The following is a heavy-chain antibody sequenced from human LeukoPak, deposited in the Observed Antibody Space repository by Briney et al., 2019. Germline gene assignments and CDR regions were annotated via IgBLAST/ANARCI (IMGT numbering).Heavy chain of an antibody. CDR3: ARSYCSSTSCYADY. CDR2: ISGSGGST. D-gene: IGHD2-2*01. J-gene: IGHJ4*02. Sequence: GGSLRLSCSASGFTFSSYAMSWVRQAPGKGLEWVSAISGSGGSTYYADSVKGRFTICRDNSTNTLYLQMNSLRAEDTAVYYCARSYCSSTSCYADYWGQGTLVTVSS. CDR1: GFTFSSYA. V-gene: IGHV3-23*01.